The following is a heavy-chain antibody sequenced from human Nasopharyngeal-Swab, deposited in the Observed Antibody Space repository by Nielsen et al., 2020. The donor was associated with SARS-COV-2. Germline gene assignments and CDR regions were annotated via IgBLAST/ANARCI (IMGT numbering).Heavy chain of an antibody. J-gene: IGHJ3*02. CDR3: ARTPLTIFGVGDAFDI. CDR1: GGSISSYY. Sequence: SETLSLTCTVSGGSISSYYWSWIRQPPGKGLEWIGYIYYSGSTYYNPSLKSRVTISVDTSKNQFSLKLSSVTAADTAVYYCARTPLTIFGVGDAFDIWGQGTMVTVSS. V-gene: IGHV4-59*04. CDR2: IYYSGST. D-gene: IGHD3-3*01.